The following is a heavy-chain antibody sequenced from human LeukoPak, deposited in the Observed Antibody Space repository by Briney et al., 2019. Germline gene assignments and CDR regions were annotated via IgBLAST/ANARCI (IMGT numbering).Heavy chain of an antibody. Sequence: GESLKISCEASGYSFATYWIGWVRQMPGKGLEWMGIIYPGDSDTRYSPSFQGQVTISVDKSISPAHLQWSSLNASDTAMYYCARRGDSRFFDYWGQGTLVTVSS. V-gene: IGHV5-51*01. D-gene: IGHD7-27*01. CDR1: GYSFATYW. CDR3: ARRGDSRFFDY. J-gene: IGHJ4*02. CDR2: IYPGDSDT.